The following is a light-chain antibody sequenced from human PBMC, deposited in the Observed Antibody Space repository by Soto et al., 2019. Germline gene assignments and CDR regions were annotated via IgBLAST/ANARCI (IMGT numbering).Light chain of an antibody. Sequence: AIRMTQSPSSFSASTGDRVTITCRASQGISSYLAWYQQKPGKAPKLLIYAASTLQSGVPSRFSGSGSGTDFTLTISCLQSEDFATYHCQQYYSYPRGTFGQGTKVDIK. CDR3: QQYYSYPRGT. V-gene: IGKV1-8*01. CDR2: AAS. J-gene: IGKJ1*01. CDR1: QGISSY.